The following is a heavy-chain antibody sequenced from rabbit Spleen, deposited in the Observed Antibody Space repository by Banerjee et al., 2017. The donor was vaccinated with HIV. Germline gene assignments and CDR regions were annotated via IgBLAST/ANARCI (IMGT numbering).Heavy chain of an antibody. J-gene: IGHJ4*01. CDR2: IDPVFGIT. Sequence: QEQLVESGGGLVQPEGSLTLTCTASGFSFSSSDYMCWVRQAPGKGLEWIGYIDPVFGITYYANWVNGRFSISRENAQNTLFLQLNSLTAADTATYFCARDLVAVIGWNFNLWGPGTLVTVS. CDR1: GFSFSSSD. V-gene: IGHV1S47*01. D-gene: IGHD5-1*01. CDR3: ARDLVAVIGWNFNL.